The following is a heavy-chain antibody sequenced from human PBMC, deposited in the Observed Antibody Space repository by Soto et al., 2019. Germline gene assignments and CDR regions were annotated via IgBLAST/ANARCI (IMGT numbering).Heavy chain of an antibody. J-gene: IGHJ6*02. CDR2: ISSSSSTI. CDR1: GFTFSSYS. CDR3: ARDWDSGWYGYYYYYGMDV. Sequence: EVQLVESGGGLVQPGGSLRLSCAASGFTFSSYSMNWVRQAPGKGLEWVSYISSSSSTIYYADSVKGRFTISRDNAKNSLYLQMNSLRDEDTAVYYCARDWDSGWYGYYYYYGMDVWGQGTTVTVSS. V-gene: IGHV3-48*02. D-gene: IGHD6-19*01.